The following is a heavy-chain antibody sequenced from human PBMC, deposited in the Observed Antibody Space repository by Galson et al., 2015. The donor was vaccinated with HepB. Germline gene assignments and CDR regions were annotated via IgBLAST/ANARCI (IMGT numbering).Heavy chain of an antibody. CDR3: ARPPSTLQLWFYGLDV. Sequence: SLRLSCAASGFTFSSYAMHWVRQTPGKGLQWLAVISYDGGIKHYADYVKGRFTISRDNSKNTLHLQMNSLRVEDTAVYYCARPPSTLQLWFYGLDVWGQGTTVTVSS. CDR1: GFTFSSYA. V-gene: IGHV3-30*01. CDR2: ISYDGGIK. D-gene: IGHD5-18*01. J-gene: IGHJ6*02.